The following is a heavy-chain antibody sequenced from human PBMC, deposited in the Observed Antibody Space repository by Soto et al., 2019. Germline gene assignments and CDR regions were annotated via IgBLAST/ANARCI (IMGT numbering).Heavy chain of an antibody. D-gene: IGHD3-10*01. V-gene: IGHV1-69*06. CDR2: IIPIFGTA. CDR1: GGTFSSYS. J-gene: IGHJ6*02. CDR3: ARDGDKYGSGSYGGMDV. Sequence: SVKVSCKASGGTFSSYSISWVRQAPGQGLEWMGGIIPIFGTANYAQKFQGRVTITADKSTSTAYMELSSLRSEDTAVYYCARDGDKYGSGSYGGMDVWGQGTTVTVSS.